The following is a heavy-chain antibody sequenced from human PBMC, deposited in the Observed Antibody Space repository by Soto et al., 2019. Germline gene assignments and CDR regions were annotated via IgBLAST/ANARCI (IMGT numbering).Heavy chain of an antibody. J-gene: IGHJ6*02. CDR3: ARGDGRGSTGFYYYYGMDV. Sequence: QVQLVQSGAEVKKPGASVKVSCKASGFTFTNYFFHWVRQAPRQGLEWMGIIRPNDGSTNYGQSLQGRVTMTSDTSTRTVYMELSSLRSEDTAVYYCARGDGRGSTGFYYYYGMDVWGHGTTVTVSS. CDR1: GFTFTNYF. V-gene: IGHV1-46*04. D-gene: IGHD1-26*01. CDR2: IRPNDGST.